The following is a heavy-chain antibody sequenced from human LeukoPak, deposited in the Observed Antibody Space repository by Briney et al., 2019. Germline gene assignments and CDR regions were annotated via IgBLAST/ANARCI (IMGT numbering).Heavy chain of an antibody. CDR3: TRQAATAMVDSDY. Sequence: QPGGSLRLSCAASGFTFSGSAMHWVRQASGKGLEWVGRIRSKANSYATAYAASVKGRFTISRDDSKNTAYLQMNSLKTEDTAVYYCTRQAATAMVDSDYWGQGTLVTVSS. J-gene: IGHJ4*02. D-gene: IGHD5-18*01. CDR2: IRSKANSYAT. V-gene: IGHV3-73*01. CDR1: GFTFSGSA.